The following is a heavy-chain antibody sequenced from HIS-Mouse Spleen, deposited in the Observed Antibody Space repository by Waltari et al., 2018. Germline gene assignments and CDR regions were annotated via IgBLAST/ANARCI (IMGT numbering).Heavy chain of an antibody. CDR2: IYYRGST. V-gene: IGHV4-39*07. Sequence: QLQLQESGPGLVKPSETLSLTCTVAGGSISSSSYYLGWVRQPPGKGLEWIGSIYYRGSTYYDPTRNRLATISVDTPKNPFSRKLSSVTVADTAVYYCARESPYSSSWYDWYFDLWGRGTLVTVSS. CDR1: GGSISSSSYY. D-gene: IGHD6-13*01. CDR3: ARESPYSSSWYDWYFDL. J-gene: IGHJ2*01.